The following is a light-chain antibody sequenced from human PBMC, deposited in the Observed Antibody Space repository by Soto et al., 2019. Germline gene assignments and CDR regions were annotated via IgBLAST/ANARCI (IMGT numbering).Light chain of an antibody. CDR1: SSDVGSHNL. V-gene: IGLV2-14*02. Sequence: QSALTQPASVSGSPGQSITISCTGTSSDVGSHNLVSWYQQFPGKAPKLIIFEASKRPSGVSNRFSGSKSGSTASLTISGLQAEDEADYYCCSSTGISTLLFATGTKVTVL. CDR3: CSSTGISTLL. J-gene: IGLJ1*01. CDR2: EAS.